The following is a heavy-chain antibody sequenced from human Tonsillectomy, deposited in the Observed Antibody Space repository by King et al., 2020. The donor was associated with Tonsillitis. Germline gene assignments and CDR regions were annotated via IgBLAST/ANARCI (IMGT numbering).Heavy chain of an antibody. CDR2: ITRWGDQT. CDR1: GFSFSAYA. J-gene: IGHJ3*02. Sequence: VQLVESGGGLAKPGGSLRLSCAASGFSFSAYAMTWVRQAPGKGLEWVSSITRWGDQTFYAASVRGRFTISRDNSWDSLSLRMDSLRAEDTAVYFCARVHYQFFPVDEAFEMWGRGTTVTVSS. CDR3: ARVHYQFFPVDEAFEM. V-gene: IGHV3-21*01. D-gene: IGHD3-10*01.